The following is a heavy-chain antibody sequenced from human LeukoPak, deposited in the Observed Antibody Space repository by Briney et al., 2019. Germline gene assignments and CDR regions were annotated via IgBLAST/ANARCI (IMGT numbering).Heavy chain of an antibody. Sequence: SVKVSCKASGGTFSSYAISWVRQAPGQGLEWMGGIIPIFGTANYAQKFQGRVTITADESTSTAYMELSSLRSEDTAVYYCARALGYCSSTSCYQGYYWGQGTLVTVSS. CDR2: IIPIFGTA. V-gene: IGHV1-69*01. D-gene: IGHD2-2*01. J-gene: IGHJ4*02. CDR1: GGTFSSYA. CDR3: ARALGYCSSTSCYQGYY.